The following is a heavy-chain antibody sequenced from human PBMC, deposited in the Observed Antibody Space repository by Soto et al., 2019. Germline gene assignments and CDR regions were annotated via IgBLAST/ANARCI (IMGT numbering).Heavy chain of an antibody. CDR2: LQTDGSHP. CDR1: GFTLDYYW. D-gene: IGHD2-21*02. Sequence: EVQLVESGGALFSPGGSLRLSCVASGFTLDYYWMHWVRQAPGEGLMWVSRLQTDGSHPDYADSVKGRFTISRDNAKNTLYLQMNNLRAEDTAVYYCARGGDPDYWGQGTLVTVSS. V-gene: IGHV3-74*01. CDR3: ARGGDPDY. J-gene: IGHJ4*02.